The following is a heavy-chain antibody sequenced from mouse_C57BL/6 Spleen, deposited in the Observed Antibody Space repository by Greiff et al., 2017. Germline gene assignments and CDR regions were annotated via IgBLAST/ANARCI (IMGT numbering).Heavy chain of an antibody. V-gene: IGHV1-42*01. CDR1: GYSFTGYY. CDR3: ARLSNYDC. Sequence: EVQLQQSGPELVKPGASVKISCKASGYSFTGYYMNWVKQSPEKSLEWIGEINPSTGGTTYNQKFKAKATLTVDKSSSTAYMQLKSLTSEDSAVYYCARLSNYDCWGQGTTLTVAS. J-gene: IGHJ2*01. CDR2: INPSTGGT. D-gene: IGHD2-5*01.